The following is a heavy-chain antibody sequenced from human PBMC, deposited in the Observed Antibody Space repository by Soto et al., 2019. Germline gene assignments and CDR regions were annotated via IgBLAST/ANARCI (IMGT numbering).Heavy chain of an antibody. CDR2: IDPSDSYT. V-gene: IGHV5-10-1*01. D-gene: IGHD6-13*01. J-gene: IGHJ4*02. CDR3: ARLQAAAGDNDLTFDY. Sequence: GASQKLSCTVSGYSFTSYWISWVRQMPGKGLEWMGRIDPSDSYTNYSPSFQGHVTISADKSISTAYLQWSSLKASDTAMYYCARLQAAAGDNDLTFDYWGQGTLVTVSS. CDR1: GYSFTSYW.